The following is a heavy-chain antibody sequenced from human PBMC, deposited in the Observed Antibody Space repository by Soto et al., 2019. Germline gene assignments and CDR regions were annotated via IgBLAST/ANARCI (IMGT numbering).Heavy chain of an antibody. Sequence: QVQLQESGPGLVKPSETLSLTCTVSGGSISSYYWSWIRQPAGKGLEWIGRIYTSGSTNYNPSPKGPVTMSVDTSKHQFSLKLSSVPAADTAVYYCARAYRYCSSPSCYRGWFDPWGQGTLVTVSS. CDR1: GGSISSYY. CDR3: ARAYRYCSSPSCYRGWFDP. V-gene: IGHV4-4*07. CDR2: IYTSGST. D-gene: IGHD2-2*02. J-gene: IGHJ5*02.